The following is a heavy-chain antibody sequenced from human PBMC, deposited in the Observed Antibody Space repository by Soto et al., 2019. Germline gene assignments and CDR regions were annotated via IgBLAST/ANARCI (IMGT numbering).Heavy chain of an antibody. CDR2: ISGSGGSI. CDR3: AKDKKQQLVHVWFDP. CDR1: GSTFSSYA. V-gene: IGHV3-23*01. D-gene: IGHD6-13*01. J-gene: IGHJ5*02. Sequence: GGSLRLSCAASGSTFSSYAMSWVRQAPGKGLEWVSAISGSGGSIYYADSVKGRFTISRDNSKNTLYLQMNSLRAEDTAVYYCAKDKKQQLVHVWFDPWGQGTLVTVSS.